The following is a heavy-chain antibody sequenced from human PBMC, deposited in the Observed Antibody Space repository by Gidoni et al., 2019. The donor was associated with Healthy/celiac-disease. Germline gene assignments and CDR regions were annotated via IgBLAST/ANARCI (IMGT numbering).Heavy chain of an antibody. J-gene: IGHJ4*02. V-gene: IGHV1-8*01. CDR1: GNTLPSYV. CDR3: ARGLGYNWNGEAGY. D-gene: IGHD1-20*01. Sequence: QVQLVQSGAEVKKPRVSVKVSCKAAGNTLPSYVINWVRQATGQGIVWMVWMNPNSGNTGYAQKFQGRVTMTMNTSISTAYMELSSLRSEDTAVYYCARGLGYNWNGEAGYWGQGTLVTVSS. CDR2: MNPNSGNT.